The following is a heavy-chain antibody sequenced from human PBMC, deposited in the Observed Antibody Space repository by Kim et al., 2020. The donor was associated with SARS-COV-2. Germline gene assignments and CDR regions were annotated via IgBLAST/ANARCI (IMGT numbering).Heavy chain of an antibody. CDR2: ISAYNGNT. J-gene: IGHJ6*02. D-gene: IGHD6-13*01. V-gene: IGHV1-18*01. CDR3: ARDRGPYSRPSRYYGMDV. CDR1: GYTFTSYG. Sequence: ASVKVSCKASGYTFTSYGISWVRQAPGQGLEWMGWISAYNGNTHYAQKLQGRVTMTTDTSTSTAYMELRSLRSDDTAVYYCARDRGPYSRPSRYYGMDVCGQGTTVTVSS.